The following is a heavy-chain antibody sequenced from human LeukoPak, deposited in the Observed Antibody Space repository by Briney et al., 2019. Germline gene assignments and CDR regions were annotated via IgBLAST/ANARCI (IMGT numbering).Heavy chain of an antibody. CDR3: ARRGTGHGMDV. D-gene: IGHD1-1*01. CDR2: INNDGSSA. J-gene: IGHJ6*02. V-gene: IGHV3-74*01. CDR1: GFTFNNYW. Sequence: GSLRLSCAASGFTFNNYWIHWVHQVPGKGLVWVSRINNDGSSASYVDSVKGRFTISRDNAKNTLFLQMNSLRAEDTAVYYCARRGTGHGMDVWGQGTTVIVSS.